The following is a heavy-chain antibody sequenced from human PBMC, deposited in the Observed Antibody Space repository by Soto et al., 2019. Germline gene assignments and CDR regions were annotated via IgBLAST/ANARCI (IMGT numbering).Heavy chain of an antibody. CDR2: IYYSGST. Sequence: SETLSLTCTVPGGSISSYYWSWIRQPPGKGLEWIGYIYYSGSTNYNPSLKSRVTISVDTSKNQFSLKLSSVTAADTAVYYCASSIGQATAPCDYWGQGTLVTVSS. D-gene: IGHD5-12*01. J-gene: IGHJ4*02. CDR1: GGSISSYY. V-gene: IGHV4-59*01. CDR3: ASSIGQATAPCDY.